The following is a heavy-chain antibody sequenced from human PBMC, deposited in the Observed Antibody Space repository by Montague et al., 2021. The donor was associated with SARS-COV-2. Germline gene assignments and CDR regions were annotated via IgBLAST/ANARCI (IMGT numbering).Heavy chain of an antibody. D-gene: IGHD3-16*01. V-gene: IGHV4-4*08. CDR1: GVSITSYY. J-gene: IGHJ4*02. CDR3: VRDGGNWYYFDY. CDR2: IYSSGST. Sequence: SETLSLTCSISGVSITSYYWSWVRQPPGKGLEWIGYIYSSGSTNXXPSLKSRVRLSIDNPKNQFSLKLESLTAADTAVYYCVRDGGNWYYFDYWGQGALVTVSS.